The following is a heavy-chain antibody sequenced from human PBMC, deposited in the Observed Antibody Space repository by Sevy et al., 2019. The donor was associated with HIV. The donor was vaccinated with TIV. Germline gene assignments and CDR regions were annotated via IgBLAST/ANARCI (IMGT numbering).Heavy chain of an antibody. D-gene: IGHD2-15*01. CDR1: GYSMSNGYY. V-gene: IGHV4-38-2*02. J-gene: IGHJ6*02. CDR3: ARASGGHMLDYYGMDV. CDR2: IYHGGTT. Sequence: SETLSLTCSVSGYSMSNGYYWGWIRQTPGKGLEWIANIYHGGTTNYNPSLESRALISIDTSKNQFSLRLTSVTAADTVIYYCARASGGHMLDYYGMDVWGQGTTVTVSS.